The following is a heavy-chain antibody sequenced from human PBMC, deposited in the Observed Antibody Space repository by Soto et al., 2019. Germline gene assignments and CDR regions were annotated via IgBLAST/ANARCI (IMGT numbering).Heavy chain of an antibody. CDR2: IYYSGST. CDR3: ARDEITNGENWFDP. V-gene: IGHV4-61*01. CDR1: GGSVSSGSYY. J-gene: IGHJ5*02. D-gene: IGHD2-8*01. Sequence: SETLSLTCTVSGGSVSSGSYYWSWIRQPPGKGLEWIGYIYYSGSTNYNPSLKSRVTISVDTSKNQFSLKLSSVTAADTAVYYCARDEITNGENWFDPWGQGTLVTVSS.